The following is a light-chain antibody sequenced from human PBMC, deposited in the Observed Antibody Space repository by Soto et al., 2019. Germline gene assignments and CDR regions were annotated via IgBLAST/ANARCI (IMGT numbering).Light chain of an antibody. CDR1: SSDVGSYNL. Sequence: QSVLTQPPSASGSPGQSVTISCTGTSSDVGSYNLVSWHQQHPGKAPKVMIYGVSQRPSGVPDRFYGSKYGNTASLTVSGLQAEDEADYYCSSYAGSSVVFGAGTKLTV. J-gene: IGLJ2*01. V-gene: IGLV2-8*01. CDR3: SSYAGSSVV. CDR2: GVS.